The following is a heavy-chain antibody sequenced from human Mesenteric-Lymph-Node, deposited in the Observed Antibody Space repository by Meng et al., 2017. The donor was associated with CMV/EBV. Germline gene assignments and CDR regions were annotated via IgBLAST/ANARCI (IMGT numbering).Heavy chain of an antibody. CDR2: IDTSGSTI. Sequence: GESLKISCAASGFTFSSYEMAWVRQAPEEGLEWVSYIDTSGSTIQYADSVKGRFTISRDNAKKSLYLQMNSLRAEDTAVYYCARVIIGYSYGGDFDYWGQGTLVTVSS. V-gene: IGHV3-48*03. D-gene: IGHD5-18*01. CDR1: GFTFSSYE. J-gene: IGHJ4*02. CDR3: ARVIIGYSYGGDFDY.